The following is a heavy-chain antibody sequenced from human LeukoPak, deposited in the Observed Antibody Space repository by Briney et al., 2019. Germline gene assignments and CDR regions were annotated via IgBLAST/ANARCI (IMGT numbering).Heavy chain of an antibody. D-gene: IGHD1-1*01. CDR3: ATEYDNLDDYFDY. Sequence: GRSLRLSCTASGFPFSGYGMHWVRQAPGRGPEWVAAISSDGSKKDYADSVKGRFSISRDKSKNTLYLQMNSLRPEDTAVYYCATEYDNLDDYFDYWGQGTLVIVSS. V-gene: IGHV3-30*03. CDR2: ISSDGSKK. CDR1: GFPFSGYG. J-gene: IGHJ4*02.